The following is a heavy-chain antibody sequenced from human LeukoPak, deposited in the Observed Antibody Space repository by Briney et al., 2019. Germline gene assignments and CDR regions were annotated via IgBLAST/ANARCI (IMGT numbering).Heavy chain of an antibody. CDR2: FDPEDGET. D-gene: IGHD6-13*01. CDR1: RYTLTELS. J-gene: IGHJ4*02. V-gene: IGHV1-24*01. CDR3: ATQGLGGSSWLYFDY. Sequence: ASVKVSCKVSRYTLTELSMHWVRQAPGKGLEWMGGFDPEDGETIYAQKFQGRVTMTEDTSTDTAYMELGSLRSEDTAVYYCATQGLGGSSWLYFDYWGQGTLVTVSS.